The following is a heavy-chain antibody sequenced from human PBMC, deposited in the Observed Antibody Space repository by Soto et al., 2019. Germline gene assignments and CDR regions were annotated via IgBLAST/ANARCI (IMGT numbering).Heavy chain of an antibody. J-gene: IGHJ4*02. Sequence: EVQLVESGGGVVQPGGSLKLSCVASGFTFSDSSMHWVRQASGRGLEWVDRIRNKANSYESAYSASVKGRFTISKDNSNNTAHLKMNSLKTKDTAVYDYTSHATEDIIRKWGQGTLVTVSS. CDR2: IRNKANSYES. CDR1: GFTFSDSS. CDR3: TSHATEDIIRK. V-gene: IGHV3-73*02. D-gene: IGHD2-15*01.